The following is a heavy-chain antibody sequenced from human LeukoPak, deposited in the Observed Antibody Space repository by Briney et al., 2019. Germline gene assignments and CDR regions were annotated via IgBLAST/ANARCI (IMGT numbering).Heavy chain of an antibody. CDR2: ITSTTTYT. Sequence: LGGSLRLSCSASGFIFNTFGMNWVRQAPGKGLEWVSSITSTTTYTYYADSVKGRFTISRDNAKNSLFLQMNSLRAEDTAVYYCAKDRHAPGRYCSSTSCFPFDSWGQGTLVTVSS. V-gene: IGHV3-21*04. CDR1: GFIFNTFG. CDR3: AKDRHAPGRYCSSTSCFPFDS. J-gene: IGHJ5*01. D-gene: IGHD2-2*01.